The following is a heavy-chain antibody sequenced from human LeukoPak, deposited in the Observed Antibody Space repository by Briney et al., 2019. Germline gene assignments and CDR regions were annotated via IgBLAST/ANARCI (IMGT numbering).Heavy chain of an antibody. J-gene: IGHJ6*03. CDR1: GASISIYY. CDR2: IYTSGST. D-gene: IGHD1/OR15-1a*01. V-gene: IGHV4-4*07. Sequence: PSETLSLTCTVSGASISIYYWSWIRQPAGKGLEWIGLIYTSGSTNCNPSLKSRVTMSLDTSKNQFSLNLSSVTAADTAVYYCARNNNTYYYYMDVWGKGTTVSVSS. CDR3: ARNNNTYYYYMDV.